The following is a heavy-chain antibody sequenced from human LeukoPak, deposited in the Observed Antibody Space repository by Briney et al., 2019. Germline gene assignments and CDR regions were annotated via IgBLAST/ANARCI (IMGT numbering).Heavy chain of an antibody. V-gene: IGHV4-38-2*02. J-gene: IGHJ6*03. Sequence: SETLSLTCTVSGYSITTNYYCAWIRQSPGTGLEWIGSVYHNGETYYNPSLKSRVIISVDTSKNEFSLRLTSVTAADTAVYYCVTPRSWELSDMAVWGKGTTVIVSS. D-gene: IGHD1-26*01. CDR1: GYSITTNYY. CDR3: VTPRSWELSDMAV. CDR2: VYHNGET.